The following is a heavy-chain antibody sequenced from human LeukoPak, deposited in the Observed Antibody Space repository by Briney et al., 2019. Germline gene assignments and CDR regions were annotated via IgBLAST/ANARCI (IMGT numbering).Heavy chain of an antibody. CDR3: ARGVQQSGCYLDC. Sequence: SEPLSLTCDVHGGSFTDYYWTGTRRPPGRGLEWIGEISHIGNAIYNPSLTSRVTISIDTSYNQFSLRLTSVTAADTALYFCARGVQQSGCYLDCWGQGTLVTVSS. CDR1: GGSFTDYY. J-gene: IGHJ4*02. CDR2: ISHIGNA. D-gene: IGHD6-19*01. V-gene: IGHV4-34*01.